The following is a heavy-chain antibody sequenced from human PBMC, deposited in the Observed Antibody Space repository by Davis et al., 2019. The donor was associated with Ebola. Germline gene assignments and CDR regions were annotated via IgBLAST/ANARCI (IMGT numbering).Heavy chain of an antibody. D-gene: IGHD2-15*01. V-gene: IGHV3-7*01. CDR1: GFTFSSYW. CDR3: ARDFFGRRRGGGSCLPH. CDR2: IKQDGSEK. Sequence: GESLKISCAASGFTFSSYWMSWVRQAPGKGLEWVANIKQDGSEKYYVDSVKGRFTISRDNAKNSLYLQMNSLRAEDTAVYYCARDFFGRRRGGGSCLPHWGQGTLVTVSS. J-gene: IGHJ4*02.